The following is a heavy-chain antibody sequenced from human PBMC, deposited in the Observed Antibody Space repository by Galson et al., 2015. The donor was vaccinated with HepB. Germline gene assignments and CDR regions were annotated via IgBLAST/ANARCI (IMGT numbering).Heavy chain of an antibody. J-gene: IGHJ4*02. CDR1: GFTFSNAW. D-gene: IGHD3-10*01. CDR2: IKSKTDGGTT. CDR3: TTGGYYGSGSYYGLGPHYFDY. Sequence: SLRLSCAASGFTFSNAWMSWVRQAPGKGLEWVGRIKSKTDGGTTDYAAPVKGRFTISRDDSKNTLYLQMNSLKTEDTAVYYCTTGGYYGSGSYYGLGPHYFDYWGQGTLVTVSS. V-gene: IGHV3-15*01.